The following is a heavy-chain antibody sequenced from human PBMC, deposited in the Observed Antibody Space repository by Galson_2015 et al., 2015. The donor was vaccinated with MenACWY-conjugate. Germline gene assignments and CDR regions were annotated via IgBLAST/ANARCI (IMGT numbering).Heavy chain of an antibody. CDR1: GFTFRSYA. V-gene: IGHV3-23*01. CDR2: ISGGDGSGGST. D-gene: IGHD3-3*01. CDR3: AKGHFGVAIKDYYGMDV. J-gene: IGHJ6*02. Sequence: SLRLSCAASGFTFRSYAMSWVRQAPGKGLEWVSVISGGDGSGGSTYYADSVKGRFTISRDNSKNTLYLQMNSLRAEDTAVYYCAKGHFGVAIKDYYGMDVWGRGTTVSVSS.